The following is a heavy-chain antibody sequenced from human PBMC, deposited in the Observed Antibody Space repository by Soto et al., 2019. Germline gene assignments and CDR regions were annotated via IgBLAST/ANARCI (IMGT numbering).Heavy chain of an antibody. Sequence: SETLSLTCTVSGGSISSYYWSWIRQPPGKGLEWTGYIYYSGSTNYNPSLKSRVTISVDTSKNQFSLKLSSVTAADTAVYYCARDRLSPYDILAGYRFYGMDVWGQGTTVTVSS. J-gene: IGHJ6*02. V-gene: IGHV4-59*01. D-gene: IGHD3-9*01. CDR3: ARDRLSPYDILAGYRFYGMDV. CDR2: IYYSGST. CDR1: GGSISSYY.